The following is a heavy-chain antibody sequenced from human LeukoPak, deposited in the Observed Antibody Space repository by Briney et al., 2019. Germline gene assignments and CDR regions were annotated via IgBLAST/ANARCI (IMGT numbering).Heavy chain of an antibody. V-gene: IGHV3-15*07. J-gene: IGHJ6*02. CDR2: IRSKAVGGTT. CDR3: TTDQFLRSTTYYGMDV. D-gene: IGHD5-12*01. CDR1: GFTFSNAW. Sequence: PGGSLRLSCTASGFTFSNAWMNWVRQAPGKGLEWVGHIRSKAVGGTTDYAAPVKGRFTISRDDSKNTLYLQMNSLKTEDTALYYCTTDQFLRSTTYYGMDVWGQGTTVTVSS.